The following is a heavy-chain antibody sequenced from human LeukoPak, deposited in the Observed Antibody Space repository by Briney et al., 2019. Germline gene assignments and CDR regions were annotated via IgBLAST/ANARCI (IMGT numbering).Heavy chain of an antibody. J-gene: IGHJ4*02. CDR1: GYTFTDYF. CDR3: ARHIVTERGYCSGGSCYFDY. Sequence: HEASVKVSCTASGYTFTDYFVHWVRQAPGQGLEWMGWINRNSGGTNYAQKFQGRVTMTRDTSISTAFMELSRLRSDDTAVYYCARHIVTERGYCSGGSCYFDYWGQGTPVTVS. D-gene: IGHD2-15*01. CDR2: INRNSGGT. V-gene: IGHV1-2*02.